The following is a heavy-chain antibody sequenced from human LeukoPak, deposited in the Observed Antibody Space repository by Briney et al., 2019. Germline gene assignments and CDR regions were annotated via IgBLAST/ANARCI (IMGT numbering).Heavy chain of an antibody. V-gene: IGHV1-8*01. CDR2: MNPNSGNT. Sequence: ASVKVSCKASGYTFTSYDINGVRQATGQGLEWMGWMNPNSGNTGYAQKFQGRVTMTRNTSISTAYMELSSLRSEDTAVYYCARVRTRRYSSRWYWFDPWGQGTLVTVSS. CDR1: GYTFTSYD. J-gene: IGHJ5*02. CDR3: ARVRTRRYSSRWYWFDP. D-gene: IGHD6-13*01.